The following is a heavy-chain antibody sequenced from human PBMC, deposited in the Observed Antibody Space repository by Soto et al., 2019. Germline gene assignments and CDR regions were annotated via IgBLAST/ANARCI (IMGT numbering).Heavy chain of an antibody. CDR3: AKDQLSGYSSGWYVGGAFDI. CDR2: ISGSGGST. D-gene: IGHD6-19*01. Sequence: GGSLRLSCAASGFTFSSYAMSWVRQAPGKGLEWVSAISGSGGSTYYADSVKGRFTISRDNSKNTLYLQMNSLRAEDTAVYYCAKDQLSGYSSGWYVGGAFDIWGQGTMVTVSS. CDR1: GFTFSSYA. J-gene: IGHJ3*02. V-gene: IGHV3-23*01.